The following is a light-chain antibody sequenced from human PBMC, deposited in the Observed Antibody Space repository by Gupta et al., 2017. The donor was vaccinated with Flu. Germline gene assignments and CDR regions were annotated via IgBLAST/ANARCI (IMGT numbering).Light chain of an antibody. J-gene: IGKJ2*01. CDR2: GAS. CDR3: RQYGSSLVS. Sequence: IVLTQSPCTLSLSPGERATLSCRASQSVSSSYLAWYQQKPGQAPRLLIYGASSRATGIPDRFSGSGSGTDFTLTISRLEPEDFAVYYCRQYGSSLVSFGQGTKLEIK. V-gene: IGKV3-20*01. CDR1: QSVSSSY.